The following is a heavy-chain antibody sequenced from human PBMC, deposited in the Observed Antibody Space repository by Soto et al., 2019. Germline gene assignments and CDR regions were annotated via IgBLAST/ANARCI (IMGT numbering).Heavy chain of an antibody. Sequence: VQLKGPGQGLLKPSQPLPLPCTVSGASISRGDHYWSWIPQPPAKGLEWIGYIYYSGTTYSRPSLQSRVTISVDTSKNQFSLKLNSVTAADTAVYYCARGAYSDSSSYFDYWGQGTLVPVSS. CDR2: IYYSGTT. D-gene: IGHD6-6*01. V-gene: IGHV4-30-4*01. CDR3: ARGAYSDSSSYFDY. CDR1: GASISRGDHY. J-gene: IGHJ4*02.